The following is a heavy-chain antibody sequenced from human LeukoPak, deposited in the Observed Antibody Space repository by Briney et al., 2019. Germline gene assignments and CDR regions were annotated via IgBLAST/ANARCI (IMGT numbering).Heavy chain of an antibody. CDR3: ARDLGEGIAVAGTHFGY. CDR1: GFTFSSYA. V-gene: IGHV3-48*01. Sequence: GGSLRLSCAASGFTFSSYAMTWVRQAPGKGLEWVSSISSSSSTIYYADSVKGRFTISRDNAKNSLYLQMNSLRAEDTAVYYCARDLGEGIAVAGTHFGYWGQGTLVTVSS. J-gene: IGHJ4*02. CDR2: ISSSSSTI. D-gene: IGHD6-19*01.